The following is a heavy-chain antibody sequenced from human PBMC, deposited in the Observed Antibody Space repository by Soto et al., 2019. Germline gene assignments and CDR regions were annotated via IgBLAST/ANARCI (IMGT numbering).Heavy chain of an antibody. CDR2: ISSSSSTI. V-gene: IGHV3-48*02. D-gene: IGHD1-26*01. CDR3: ARDPPYSGSYLDDY. CDR1: GFTFSSYS. Sequence: PGGSRRLSCAASGFTFSSYSMNWVRQAPGKGLEWVSYISSSSSTIYYADSVKGRFTISRDNAKNSLYLQMNSLRDEDTAVYYCARDPPYSGSYLDDYWGQGPLVTVSS. J-gene: IGHJ4*02.